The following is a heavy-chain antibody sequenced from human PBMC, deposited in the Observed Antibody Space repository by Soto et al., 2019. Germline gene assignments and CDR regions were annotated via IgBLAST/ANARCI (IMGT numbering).Heavy chain of an antibody. Sequence: GGSLRLSCAASGFTFSDYYMSWIRQAPGKGLEWVSYISSSSSYTNYADSVKGRFTISRDNAKNSLYLQMNSLRAEDTAVYYCARDRGYCSSTSCHRLSLYYYGMDVWGQGTTVTVSS. CDR1: GFTFSDYY. CDR3: ARDRGYCSSTSCHRLSLYYYGMDV. V-gene: IGHV3-11*06. J-gene: IGHJ6*02. CDR2: ISSSSSYT. D-gene: IGHD2-2*02.